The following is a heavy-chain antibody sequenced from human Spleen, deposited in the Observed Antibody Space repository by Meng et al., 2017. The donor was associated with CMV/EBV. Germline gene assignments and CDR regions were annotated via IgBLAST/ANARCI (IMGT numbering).Heavy chain of an antibody. CDR3: ARLIYTKSQGDV. V-gene: IGHV1-8*02. CDR1: GYTLTGYY. Sequence: ASVKVSCKASGYTLTGYYMHWVRQATGQGLEWLGWMNPNSGNTGYAQKFQGRVTMTRNTSINTAYMELSSLRSEDTAVYYCARLIYTKSQGDVWGQGTTVTVSS. D-gene: IGHD4-11*01. J-gene: IGHJ6*02. CDR2: MNPNSGNT.